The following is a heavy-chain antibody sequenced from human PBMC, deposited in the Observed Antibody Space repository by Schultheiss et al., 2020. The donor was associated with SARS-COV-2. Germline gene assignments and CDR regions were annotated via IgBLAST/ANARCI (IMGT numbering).Heavy chain of an antibody. J-gene: IGHJ6*02. Sequence: SETLSLTCTVSGGSISSYYWSWIRQPPGKGLEWIGYIYYSGSTYYNPSLKSRVTISVDTSKNQFSVKLSSVTAADTAVYYCARHLTGNFDWLPHRPYYYYGMDVWGQGTTVTVSS. D-gene: IGHD3-9*01. CDR2: IYYSGST. CDR3: ARHLTGNFDWLPHRPYYYYGMDV. CDR1: GGSISSYY. V-gene: IGHV4-59*08.